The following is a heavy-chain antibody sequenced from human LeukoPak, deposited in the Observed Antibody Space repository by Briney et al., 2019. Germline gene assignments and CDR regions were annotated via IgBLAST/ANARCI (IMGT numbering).Heavy chain of an antibody. Sequence: GGSLRLSCAASGSTFSSYTMNWVRQAPGKGLEWVSSISSSSSYIYYADSVKGRFTISRDNAKNSLYLQMNSLGAEDTAVYYCAGSTVAATVAFDIWGQGTMVTVSS. J-gene: IGHJ3*02. CDR1: GSTFSSYT. V-gene: IGHV3-21*01. CDR3: AGSTVAATVAFDI. CDR2: ISSSSSYI. D-gene: IGHD6-19*01.